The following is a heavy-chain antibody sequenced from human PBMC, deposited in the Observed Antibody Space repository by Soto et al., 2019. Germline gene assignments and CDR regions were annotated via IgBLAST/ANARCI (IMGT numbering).Heavy chain of an antibody. Sequence: SETLSLTCTVSGGSISSYYWSWIRQPPGKGLEWIGYIYYSGSTNYNPSLKSRVTISVDTSKNQFSLKLSSVTAADTAVYYCARVRGTMDHYYYYGMDVWGQGTTVTVSS. CDR2: IYYSGST. CDR3: ARVRGTMDHYYYYGMDV. V-gene: IGHV4-59*01. CDR1: GGSISSYY. D-gene: IGHD3-10*01. J-gene: IGHJ6*02.